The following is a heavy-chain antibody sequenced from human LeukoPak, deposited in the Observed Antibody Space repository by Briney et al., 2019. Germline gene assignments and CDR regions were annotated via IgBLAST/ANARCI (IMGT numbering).Heavy chain of an antibody. J-gene: IGHJ6*03. CDR2: ISYDGSNK. CDR3: ARGVQLWSNYYYYMDV. CDR1: GFTFSSYA. Sequence: GGSLRLSCAASGFTFSSYAMHWVRQAPGKGLEGVAVISYDGSNKYYADSVKGRFTISRDNSKNTLYLQMNSLRAEDTAVYYCARGVQLWSNYYYYMDVWGKGTTVTVSS. D-gene: IGHD5-18*01. V-gene: IGHV3-30*04.